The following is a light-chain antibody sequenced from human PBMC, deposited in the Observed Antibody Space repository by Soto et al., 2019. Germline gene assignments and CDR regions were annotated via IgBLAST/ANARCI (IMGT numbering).Light chain of an antibody. Sequence: DIQMTQSPSSLSASVGDEVTITCRASQTIMTYLNWYQLKPGKPPRLLIYAASSLQSGVPSRFSGSGSGTDLTLTISSLQPEDFATYSCQQSYNSPQTFGRGTKVEIK. CDR3: QQSYNSPQT. CDR2: AAS. CDR1: QTIMTY. J-gene: IGKJ1*01. V-gene: IGKV1-39*01.